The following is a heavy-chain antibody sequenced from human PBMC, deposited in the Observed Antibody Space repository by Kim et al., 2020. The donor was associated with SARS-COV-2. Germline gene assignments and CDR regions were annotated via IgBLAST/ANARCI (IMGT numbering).Heavy chain of an antibody. V-gene: IGHV5-51*01. Sequence: GESLKISCKGSGYSFTSYWIGWVRQMPGKGLEWMGIIYPGDSDTRYSPSFQGQVTISADKSISTAYLQWSSLKASDTAMYYCARGGGMATIAWYFDLWGRGTLVTVSS. J-gene: IGHJ2*01. CDR1: GYSFTSYW. CDR2: IYPGDSDT. CDR3: ARGGGMATIAWYFDL. D-gene: IGHD5-12*01.